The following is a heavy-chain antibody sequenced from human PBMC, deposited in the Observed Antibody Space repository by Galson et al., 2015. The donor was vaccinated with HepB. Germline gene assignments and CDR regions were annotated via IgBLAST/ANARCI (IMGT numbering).Heavy chain of an antibody. J-gene: IGHJ4*02. D-gene: IGHD6-19*01. Sequence: SLRLSCAASGFTFSNAWMSWVRQAPGKGLEYVSGISNNADSTYYADSVKGRFTISRDNSKNALYLQLSSLTTEDTAVYYCVKDHSTGYGTSWFYFDYWGQGALVTVSS. V-gene: IGHV3-64D*06. CDR1: GFTFSNAW. CDR2: ISNNADST. CDR3: VKDHSTGYGTSWFYFDY.